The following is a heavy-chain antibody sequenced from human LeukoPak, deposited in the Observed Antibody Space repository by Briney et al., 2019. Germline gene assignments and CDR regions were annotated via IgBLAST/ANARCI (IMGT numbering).Heavy chain of an antibody. J-gene: IGHJ3*02. CDR1: GGTFSSYA. CDR3: ASSVPSRRDAFDI. D-gene: IGHD4-17*01. V-gene: IGHV1-69*04. Sequence: SVKVSFKASGGTFSSYAISWVRQAPGQGLEWMGRIIPILGIANYAQKFQGRVTITADKSTSTAYMELSSLRSEDTAVYYCASSVPSRRDAFDIWGQGTMVTVSS. CDR2: IIPILGIA.